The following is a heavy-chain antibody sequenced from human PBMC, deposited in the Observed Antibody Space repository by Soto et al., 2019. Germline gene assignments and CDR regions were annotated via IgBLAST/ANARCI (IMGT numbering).Heavy chain of an antibody. CDR3: ARHSEVVDTDESDV. Sequence: GESLKISCKGSGYSFTSYWISWVRQTPGKGLEWMGRIDPSDSYTNYSPSFQGHVTISADKSISTAYLQWSSLKASDPAMYYCARHSEVVDTDESDVWGQGTTVTVSS. CDR1: GYSFTSYW. D-gene: IGHD5-18*01. CDR2: IDPSDSYT. J-gene: IGHJ6*02. V-gene: IGHV5-10-1*01.